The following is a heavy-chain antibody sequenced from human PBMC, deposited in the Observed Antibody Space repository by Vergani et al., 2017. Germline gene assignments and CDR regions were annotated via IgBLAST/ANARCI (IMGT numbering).Heavy chain of an antibody. CDR1: GFTFSSSG. D-gene: IGHD3-10*01. CDR3: ARRVRLANHGYYFDY. Sequence: EVQLVESGGGLVQPGGSLRLSCAASGFTFSSSGMNWVRQAPGKGLEWVSYISSSGRNTYHSDSVKGRFTISRDNAKNSLYLQMDSLRAEDTAVYYCARRVRLANHGYYFDYWGQGTMVTVSA. J-gene: IGHJ4*02. CDR2: ISSSGRNT. V-gene: IGHV3-48*04.